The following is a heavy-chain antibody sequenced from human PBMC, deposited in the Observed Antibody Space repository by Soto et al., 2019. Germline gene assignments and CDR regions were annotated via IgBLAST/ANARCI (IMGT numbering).Heavy chain of an antibody. CDR2: IIPIIGPA. V-gene: IGHV1-69*01. CDR3: ARDLGTTIAGPPSSETSGWLEL. Sequence: QVPLVQSGAEVKRPGSSVKLSCKASGGTFTYYGISWVRQAPGQGLEWMGGIIPIIGPATYAQKFQGRVTITAEQATSTAYMELSSLGSDDTALFYCARDLGTTIAGPPSSETSGWLELWGQGMLLTVSS. CDR1: GGTFTYYG. D-gene: IGHD3-22*01. J-gene: IGHJ4*02.